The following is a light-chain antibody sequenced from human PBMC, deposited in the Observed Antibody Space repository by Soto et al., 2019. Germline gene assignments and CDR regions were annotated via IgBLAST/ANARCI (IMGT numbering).Light chain of an antibody. J-gene: IGKJ4*01. V-gene: IGKV3-15*01. CDR1: QSVSSN. CDR2: GAS. CDR3: QQYNNWPLN. Sequence: EIVMTQSPATLSVSPWERATLSCRASQSVSSNLAWYQQKPGQAPRLLIYGASTRATGIPARFSGSGSGTEFTLTISTLQSEDFAVYYCQQYNNWPLNFGGGTKVEIK.